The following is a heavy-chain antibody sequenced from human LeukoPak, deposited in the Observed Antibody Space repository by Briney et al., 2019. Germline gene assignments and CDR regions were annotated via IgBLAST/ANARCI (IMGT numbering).Heavy chain of an antibody. V-gene: IGHV4-59*08. Sequence: SETLSLTCTVSDGSISGYYWSWIRQPPGKGLEWIGYIYYSGSTNCNPSLKSRVTISVDTSKNQFSLKLSSVTAADTAMYYCARHDGGTVTFFDYWGQGTLVTVSS. CDR2: IYYSGST. CDR3: ARHDGGTVTFFDY. CDR1: DGSISGYY. D-gene: IGHD4-17*01. J-gene: IGHJ4*02.